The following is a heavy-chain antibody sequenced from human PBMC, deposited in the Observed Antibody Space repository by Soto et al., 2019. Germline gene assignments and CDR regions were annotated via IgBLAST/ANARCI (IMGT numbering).Heavy chain of an antibody. V-gene: IGHV4-30-4*01. CDR1: GGSISSGDYY. Sequence: SETLSLTCTVSGGSISSGDYYWSWIRQPPGKGLEWIGYIYYSGSTYYNPSLKSRVTISVDTSKNQFSLKLSSVTAADTAVYYCARRIAVAGNFDYWGQGTLVTVSS. CDR3: ARRIAVAGNFDY. CDR2: IYYSGST. D-gene: IGHD6-19*01. J-gene: IGHJ4*02.